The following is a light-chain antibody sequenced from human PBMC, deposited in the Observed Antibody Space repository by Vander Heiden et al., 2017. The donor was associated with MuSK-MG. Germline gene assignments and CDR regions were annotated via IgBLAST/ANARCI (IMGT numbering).Light chain of an antibody. Sequence: IQMTQSPSSLSASVGDRVTITCQATHDISNYLHWYQQKPGKAPNLLIYDASNLETGVPSWFSRSGSGTDFTIPISSLQPEDIATYYCQQYDKRPTWTFGRGTKVEIK. CDR3: QQYDKRPTWT. J-gene: IGKJ1*01. CDR2: DAS. CDR1: HDISNY. V-gene: IGKV1-33*01.